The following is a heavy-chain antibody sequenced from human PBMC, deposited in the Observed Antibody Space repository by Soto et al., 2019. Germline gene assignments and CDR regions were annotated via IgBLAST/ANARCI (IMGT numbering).Heavy chain of an antibody. J-gene: IGHJ6*02. D-gene: IGHD1-26*01. Sequence: GGSLRLSCAASGFTFSRYWMNWVRQAPGKGLEWVANINDDGTEKYYVDSVKGRFTISSDNAKNSLSLQIDSLTAEDTAVYYCARSPYSGTYYYYFFYGMDVWGQGTTVTVSS. CDR3: ARSPYSGTYYYYFFYGMDV. CDR1: GFTFSRYW. CDR2: INDDGTEK. V-gene: IGHV3-7*03.